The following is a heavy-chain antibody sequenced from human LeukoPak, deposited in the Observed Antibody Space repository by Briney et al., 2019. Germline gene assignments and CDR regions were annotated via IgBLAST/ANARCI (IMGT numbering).Heavy chain of an antibody. Sequence: GGSLRLSCAASGFTFSNYWMIWVRQSPGKGLEWVGNIKQDGSEKRYADSVRGRFTISRDNAQTSLYLQMNSLRAEDTAVYYCARASNPWLQLTWGEGTLVTVSS. CDR1: GFTFSNYW. D-gene: IGHD5-24*01. CDR2: IKQDGSEK. CDR3: ARASNPWLQLT. V-gene: IGHV3-7*05. J-gene: IGHJ5*02.